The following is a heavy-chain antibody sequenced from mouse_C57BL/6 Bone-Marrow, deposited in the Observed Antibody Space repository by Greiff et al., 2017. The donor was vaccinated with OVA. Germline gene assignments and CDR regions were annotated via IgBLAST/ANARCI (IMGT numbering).Heavy chain of an antibody. J-gene: IGHJ4*01. Sequence: QVQLKESGAELVRPGTSVKVSCKASGYAFTNYLIEWVKQRPGQGLEWIGVINPGSGGTTYNKKFKGKATLTADKSSSTAYMQLSSLTSEDSAGYFCARRYAMDYWGQGTSVTVSS. V-gene: IGHV1-54*01. CDR3: ARRYAMDY. CDR1: GYAFTNYL. CDR2: INPGSGGT.